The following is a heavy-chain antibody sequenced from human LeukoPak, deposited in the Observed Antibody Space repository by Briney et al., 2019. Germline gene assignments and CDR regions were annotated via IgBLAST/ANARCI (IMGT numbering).Heavy chain of an antibody. CDR2: IYTSGST. V-gene: IGHV4-61*02. CDR3: AGGLVPAAIDYYYYYMGV. Sequence: SETLSLTCTVSGGSISSGSYYWSWIRQPAGKGLEWIGRIYTSGSTNYNPSLKSRVTMSVDTSKNQFSLKLSSVTAADTAVYYCAGGLVPAAIDYYYYYMGVWGKGTTVTVSS. D-gene: IGHD2-2*02. J-gene: IGHJ6*03. CDR1: GGSISSGSYY.